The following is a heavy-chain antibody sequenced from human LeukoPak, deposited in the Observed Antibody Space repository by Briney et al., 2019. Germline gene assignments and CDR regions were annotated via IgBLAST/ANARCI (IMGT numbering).Heavy chain of an antibody. CDR3: AVLHYYAMDV. Sequence: GGSLRLSCAASGFTFDDYAMHWVQQAPGKGLEWVSGISWNSGTKGYADSVKGRFTISRDNAKNSLYLQMNSLRGEDAALYYCAVLHYYAMDVWGQGTTVTVSS. V-gene: IGHV3-9*01. D-gene: IGHD2-8*01. J-gene: IGHJ6*02. CDR1: GFTFDDYA. CDR2: ISWNSGTK.